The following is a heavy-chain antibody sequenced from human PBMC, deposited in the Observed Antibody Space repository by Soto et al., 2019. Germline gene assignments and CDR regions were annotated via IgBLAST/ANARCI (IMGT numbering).Heavy chain of an antibody. CDR1: GGSFSGYY. CDR3: ARGVGVATRNWFDP. V-gene: IGHV4-34*01. CDR2: INHSGST. J-gene: IGHJ5*02. D-gene: IGHD5-12*01. Sequence: LSLTCAVYGGSFSGYYWSWIRQPPGKGLEWIGEINHSGSTNYNPSLKSRVTISVDTSKNQFSLKLSSVTAADTAVYYCARGVGVATRNWFDPWGQGTLVTVSS.